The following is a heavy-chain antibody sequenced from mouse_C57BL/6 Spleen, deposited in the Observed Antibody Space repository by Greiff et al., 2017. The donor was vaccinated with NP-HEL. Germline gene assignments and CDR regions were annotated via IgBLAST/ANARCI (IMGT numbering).Heavy chain of an antibody. CDR3: TTVDDSDYYFDY. D-gene: IGHD2-3*01. Sequence: VQLQQSGAELVRPGASVKLSCTASGFNIKDDYMHWVKQRPEQGLEWIGWIDPENGDTEYASKFQGKATITADTSSNTAYLQLSSLTSEDTAVYYCTTVDDSDYYFDYWGQGTTLTVSS. CDR1: GFNIKDDY. J-gene: IGHJ2*01. V-gene: IGHV14-4*01. CDR2: IDPENGDT.